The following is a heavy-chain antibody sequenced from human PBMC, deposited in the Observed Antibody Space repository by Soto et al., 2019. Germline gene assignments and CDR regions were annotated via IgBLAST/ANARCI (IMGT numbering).Heavy chain of an antibody. J-gene: IGHJ4*02. Sequence: GXSLRLSCAASGXTFSGFAIHWVRRPTGKGLEWVSSIGTAGDTYYAVSVKGRFTISRDNAKNSLSLQMNSLRAGHMDGYFCAKSQEIGTHFFDSWGQGTQVTVSS. CDR1: GXTFSGFA. D-gene: IGHD6-13*01. CDR2: IGTAGDT. CDR3: AKSQEIGTHFFDS. V-gene: IGHV3-13*01.